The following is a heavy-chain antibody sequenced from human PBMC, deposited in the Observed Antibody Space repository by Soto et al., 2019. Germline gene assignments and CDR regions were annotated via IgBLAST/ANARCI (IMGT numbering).Heavy chain of an antibody. CDR3: ATPRTVSHGYAX. CDR1: GITLSNAW. J-gene: IGHJ4*02. D-gene: IGHD3-16*01. Sequence: GGPGLSCAGSGITLSNAWMTWVRQAPGKGREWVGGIKSKVDGSTTEYGSPVKDRLIISRDDSENTLDLQMHSLKVEDTAVYYCATPRTVSHGYAXWGQGLWVTVSX. CDR2: IKSKVDGSTT. V-gene: IGHV3-15*01.